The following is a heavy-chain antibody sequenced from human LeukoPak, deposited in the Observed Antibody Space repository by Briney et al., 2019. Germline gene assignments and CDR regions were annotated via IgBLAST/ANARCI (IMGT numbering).Heavy chain of an antibody. D-gene: IGHD6-13*01. Sequence: PSETLSLTCAVSGYWGWIRQPPRKGLEWIGSIYHSGSTYYNPSLKSRVTILVDTSKNQFSLHLSSVTAADTAIYYCARVIAAGVDFDYWGQGTLVTVSS. J-gene: IGHJ4*02. V-gene: IGHV4-38-2*01. CDR2: IYHSGST. CDR3: ARVIAAGVDFDY. CDR1: GY.